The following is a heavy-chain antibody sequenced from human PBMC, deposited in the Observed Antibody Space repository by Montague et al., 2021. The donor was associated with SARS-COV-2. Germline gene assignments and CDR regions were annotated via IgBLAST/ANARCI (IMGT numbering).Heavy chain of an antibody. CDR1: GGSINSGGYY. CDR2: IYNSGTT. Sequence: TLSLTCTVSGGSINSGGYYWNWIRQHPGMGLEWIGYIYNSGTTSYSPSLRSRVTISLDTSKYLFSLKVRSVSAADTAVYYCARTVVYSGFDYSWFDPWGQGILVTVSS. V-gene: IGHV4-31*03. D-gene: IGHD5-12*01. CDR3: ARTVVYSGFDYSWFDP. J-gene: IGHJ5*02.